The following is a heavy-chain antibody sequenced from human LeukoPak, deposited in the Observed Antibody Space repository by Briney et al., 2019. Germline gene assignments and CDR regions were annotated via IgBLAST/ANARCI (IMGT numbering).Heavy chain of an antibody. D-gene: IGHD3-22*01. CDR1: GFTFSTYT. V-gene: IGHV3-21*04. CDR3: ARRDGSGYYALDY. Sequence: GGSLRLSCAASGFTFSTYTMNWVRQAPGKGLEWVSSISNGSIYTYYADSVRGRFTVSRDNSKNTLYLQMNSLRAEDTAVYYCARRDGSGYYALDYWGQGFLVTVSS. J-gene: IGHJ4*02. CDR2: ISNGSIYT.